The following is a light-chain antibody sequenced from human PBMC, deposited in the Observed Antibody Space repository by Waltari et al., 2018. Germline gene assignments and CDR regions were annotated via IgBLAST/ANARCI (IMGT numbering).Light chain of an antibody. V-gene: IGLV1-40*01. Sequence: YQQFPEMAPKLLIAGSRNRPSGVPARFSGSKSGTSASLAITGLQAEDEADYYCQSFDSSLGGVLFGGGTQLTVL. CDR2: GSR. CDR3: QSFDSSLGGVL. J-gene: IGLJ2*01.